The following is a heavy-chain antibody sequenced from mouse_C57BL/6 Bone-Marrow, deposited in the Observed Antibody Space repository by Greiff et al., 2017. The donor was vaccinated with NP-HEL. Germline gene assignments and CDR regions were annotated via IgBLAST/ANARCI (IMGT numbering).Heavy chain of an antibody. Sequence: EVKLMESGPGLVKPSQSLSLTCSVTGYSITSGYYWNWIRQFPGNKLEWMGYISYDGSNNYNPSLKNRISITRDTSKNQFFLKLNSVTTEDTATYYCAREGGGYYDYDVGAWFAYWGQGTLVTVSA. CDR1: GYSITSGYY. J-gene: IGHJ3*01. D-gene: IGHD2-4*01. V-gene: IGHV3-6*01. CDR2: ISYDGSN. CDR3: AREGGGYYDYDVGAWFAY.